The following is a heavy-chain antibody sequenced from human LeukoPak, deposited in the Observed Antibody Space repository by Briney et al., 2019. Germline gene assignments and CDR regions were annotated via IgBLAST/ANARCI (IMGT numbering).Heavy chain of an antibody. CDR2: INPNSGGT. J-gene: IGHJ4*02. CDR1: GYTFTGYY. D-gene: IGHD3-22*01. V-gene: IGHV1-2*02. CDR3: ARADYYDSSGPIDY. Sequence: ASVKVSCKASGYTFTGYYMHWVRRAPGQGLEWMGWINPNSGGTNYAQKFQGRVTMTRDTSISTAYMELSRLRSDDTAVYYCARADYYDSSGPIDYWGQGTLVTVSS.